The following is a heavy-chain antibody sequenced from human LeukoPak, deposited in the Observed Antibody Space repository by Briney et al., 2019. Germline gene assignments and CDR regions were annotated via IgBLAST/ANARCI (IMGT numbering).Heavy chain of an antibody. Sequence: SETLSLTCTVSGGSISSGDYYWSWVRQPPGKGLEWIGYIYYSGSTYYNPSLKSRVTISVDTSKNQFSLKLSSVTAADTAVYYCARWETLTPQFDYWGQGTLVTVS. CDR1: GGSISSGDYY. CDR3: ARWETLTPQFDY. V-gene: IGHV4-30-4*01. D-gene: IGHD3-9*01. CDR2: IYYSGST. J-gene: IGHJ4*02.